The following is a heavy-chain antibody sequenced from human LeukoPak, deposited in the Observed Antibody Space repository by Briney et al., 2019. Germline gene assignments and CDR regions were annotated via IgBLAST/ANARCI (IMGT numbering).Heavy chain of an antibody. Sequence: VGSLRLSCAASGFTFSGYAMSWVRQAPGEGLEWVSAISVSGGSTYYAHSVKGRFTISRDNSKSTLYLQMNRLRAEDTAVYYCAKDPLYCSGGSCYCYYYYYIHVWGKGTTVTV. CDR3: AKDPLYCSGGSCYCYYYYYIHV. J-gene: IGHJ6*03. CDR1: GFTFSGYA. V-gene: IGHV3-23*01. CDR2: ISVSGGST. D-gene: IGHD2-15*01.